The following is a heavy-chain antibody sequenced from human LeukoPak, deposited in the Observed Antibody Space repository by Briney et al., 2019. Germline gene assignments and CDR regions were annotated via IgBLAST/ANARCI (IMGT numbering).Heavy chain of an antibody. CDR2: IYTSGST. CDR1: GGSISSGSYY. D-gene: IGHD3-3*01. CDR3: ARDPDFWSHMDV. Sequence: PSETLSLTCTVSGGSISSGSYYWSWIRQPAGKGLEWIGRIYTSGSTNYNPSLKSRVTISVDTSKNQFSLKLSSVTAADTAVYYCARDPDFWSHMDVWGKGTTVTVSS. V-gene: IGHV4-61*02. J-gene: IGHJ6*04.